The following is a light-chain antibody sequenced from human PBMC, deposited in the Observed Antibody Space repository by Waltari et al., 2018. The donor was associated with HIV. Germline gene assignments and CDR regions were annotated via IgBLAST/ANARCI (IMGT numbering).Light chain of an antibody. CDR2: EVN. J-gene: IGLJ1*01. V-gene: IGLV2-8*01. CDR3: FSYAGSRDYV. Sequence: QSAPTQPPSASGSPGQSVTISCTGTSSDIGGYKYVSWYQQHPGKAPKLIIYEVNKRPSGVPDRFSCSKSGITASLTVSGLQAEDEADYYCFSYAGSRDYVFGTGTKVTVL. CDR1: SSDIGGYKY.